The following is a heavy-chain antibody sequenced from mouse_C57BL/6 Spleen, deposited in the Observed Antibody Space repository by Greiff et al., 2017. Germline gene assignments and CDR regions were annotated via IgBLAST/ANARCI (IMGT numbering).Heavy chain of an antibody. CDR2: IHPNSGST. D-gene: IGHD1-1*01. CDR1: GYTFTSYW. CDR3: ARPVVAERYFDY. J-gene: IGHJ2*01. V-gene: IGHV1-64*01. Sequence: VQLQQSGAELVKPGASVKLSCKASGYTFTSYWMHWVKQRPGQGLEWIGMIHPNSGSTNYNEKFKSKATLTVDKSSSTAYMQLSSLTSEDSAVDNGARPVVAERYFDYWGQGTTRTVSS.